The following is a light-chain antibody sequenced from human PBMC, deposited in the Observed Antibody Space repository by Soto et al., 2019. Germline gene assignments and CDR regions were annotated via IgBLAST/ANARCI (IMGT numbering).Light chain of an antibody. CDR1: QRIGMN. Sequence: EIVMTQSPATLSVSPGERATLSCRASQRIGMNLAWYQQRPGQAPRLLIYDASTRATGIPARFSGSGSGTDFTLTISSLQSEDFAVYFCHQSHNWPPWTFGQGTTVEIK. CDR2: DAS. J-gene: IGKJ1*01. CDR3: HQSHNWPPWT. V-gene: IGKV3-15*01.